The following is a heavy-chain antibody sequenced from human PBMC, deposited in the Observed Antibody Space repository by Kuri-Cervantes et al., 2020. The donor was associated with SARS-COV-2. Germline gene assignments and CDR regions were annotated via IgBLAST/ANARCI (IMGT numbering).Heavy chain of an antibody. D-gene: IGHD6-13*01. Sequence: GESLKISCAASGFTFSSYAMSWVRQAPGKGLEWVAVIWYDGSNKYYADSVKGRFTISRDNSKNTLYLQMNSLRAEDTAVYYCARDDLFVAAPFDYWGQGTLVTVSS. V-gene: IGHV3-33*08. J-gene: IGHJ4*02. CDR3: ARDDLFVAAPFDY. CDR2: IWYDGSNK. CDR1: GFTFSSYA.